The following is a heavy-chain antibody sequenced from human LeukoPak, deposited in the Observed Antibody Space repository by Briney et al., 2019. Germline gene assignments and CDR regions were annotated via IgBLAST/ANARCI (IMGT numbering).Heavy chain of an antibody. V-gene: IGHV3-30*02. J-gene: IGHJ4*02. CDR1: GFTFSSYA. CDR3: AKITDGELRRFDY. D-gene: IGHD1-26*01. CDR2: IRYDGSNK. Sequence: GGSLRLSCAASGFTFSSYAMHWVRQAPGKGLEWVAFIRYDGSNKYYADSVKGRFTISRDNSKNTLYLQMNSLRAEDTAVYYCAKITDGELRRFDYWGQGTLVTVSS.